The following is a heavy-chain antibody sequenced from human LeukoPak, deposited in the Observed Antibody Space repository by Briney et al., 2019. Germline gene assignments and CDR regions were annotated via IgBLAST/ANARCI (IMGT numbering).Heavy chain of an antibody. CDR2: INHSGST. CDR3: ARAIAARLDY. CDR1: GGSFSGYY. V-gene: IGHV4-34*01. J-gene: IGHJ4*02. D-gene: IGHD6-6*01. Sequence: SETLSLTCAVYGGSFSGYYWSWIRQPPGEGLEWIGEINHSGSTNYNPSLKSRVTISVDTSKNQFSLKLSSVTAADTAVYYCARAIAARLDYWGQGTLVTVSS.